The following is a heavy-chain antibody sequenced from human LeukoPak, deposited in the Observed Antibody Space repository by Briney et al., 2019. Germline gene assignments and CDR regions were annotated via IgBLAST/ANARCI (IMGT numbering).Heavy chain of an antibody. D-gene: IGHD6-13*01. CDR1: GYTFTGYY. CDR3: ARGSRSSSWYGWDYYYYMDV. Sequence: ASVKVSCKASGYTFTGYYMHWVRQAPGQGLEWMGWMNPNSGNTGYAQKFQGRVTMTRNTSISTAYMELSSLRSEDTAVYYCARGSRSSSWYGWDYYYYMDVWGKGTTVTISS. J-gene: IGHJ6*03. CDR2: MNPNSGNT. V-gene: IGHV1-8*02.